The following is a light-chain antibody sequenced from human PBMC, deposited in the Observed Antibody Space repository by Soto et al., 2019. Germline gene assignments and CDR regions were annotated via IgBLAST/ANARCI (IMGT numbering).Light chain of an antibody. V-gene: IGKV3-20*01. J-gene: IGKJ2*01. CDR3: QQHTISMYT. CDR2: RAS. CDR1: QSVARD. Sequence: EIVLTQSPGTLSLSPGETATLSCRASQSVARDLSWYQQKPGQAPRLLISRASTGATGIPDRFSGSGSGTDFTLTINRLEPEDSAVYYCQQHTISMYTFGQGTKV.